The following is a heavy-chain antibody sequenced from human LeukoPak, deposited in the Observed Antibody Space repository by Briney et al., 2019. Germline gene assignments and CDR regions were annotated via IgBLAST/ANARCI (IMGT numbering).Heavy chain of an antibody. CDR1: GGSISSGDYY. Sequence: SETLSLTCTVSGGSISSGDYYWSWIRQPPGKGLEWIGYIYYSGSTYYNPSLKSRVTISVDTSKNQFSLKLSSVTAADTAVYYCARGKPQLVQGRYIFDYWGPGTLVTVSS. CDR3: ARGKPQLVQGRYIFDY. J-gene: IGHJ4*02. CDR2: IYYSGST. D-gene: IGHD6-13*01. V-gene: IGHV4-30-4*01.